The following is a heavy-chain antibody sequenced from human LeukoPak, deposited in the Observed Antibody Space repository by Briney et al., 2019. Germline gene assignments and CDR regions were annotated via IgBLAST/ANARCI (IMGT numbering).Heavy chain of an antibody. J-gene: IGHJ4*02. CDR2: IYYSGST. CDR3: ARTDSSGWYYFDY. D-gene: IGHD6-19*01. Sequence: SETLSLTCTVPDGSISSYYWSWIRQPPGKGLEWIGYIYYSGSTNYNPSLKSRVTISVDTSKNQFSLKLSSVTAADTAVYYCARTDSSGWYYFDYWGQGTLVTVSS. CDR1: DGSISSYY. V-gene: IGHV4-59*08.